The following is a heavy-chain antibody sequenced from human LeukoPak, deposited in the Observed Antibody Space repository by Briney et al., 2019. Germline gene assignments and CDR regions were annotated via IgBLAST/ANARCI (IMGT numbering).Heavy chain of an antibody. CDR2: INHSGST. D-gene: IGHD5-18*01. V-gene: IGHV4-39*07. CDR1: GGSISSSNYY. CDR3: ARDLGYSYGLMDV. Sequence: PSETLSLTCTVSGGSISSSNYYWSWIRQPPGKGLEWIGEINHSGSTNYNPSLKSRVTISVDTSKNQFSLKLSSVTAADTAVYYCARDLGYSYGLMDVWGKGTTVTISS. J-gene: IGHJ6*04.